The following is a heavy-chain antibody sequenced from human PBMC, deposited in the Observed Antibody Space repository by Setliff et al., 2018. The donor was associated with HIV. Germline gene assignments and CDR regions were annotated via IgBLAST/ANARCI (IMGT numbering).Heavy chain of an antibody. CDR1: GFTFSSYS. D-gene: IGHD6-6*01. Sequence: GGSLRLSCAASGFTFSSYSMNWVRQAPGKGLEWVSSISSSSSYIFYADSVKGRFTISRDDAKNSLYLQMNSLRAEDTAVYYCARNGRQLVRGEFDYWGQGTLVTVSS. CDR2: ISSSSSYI. J-gene: IGHJ4*02. V-gene: IGHV3-21*01. CDR3: ARNGRQLVRGEFDY.